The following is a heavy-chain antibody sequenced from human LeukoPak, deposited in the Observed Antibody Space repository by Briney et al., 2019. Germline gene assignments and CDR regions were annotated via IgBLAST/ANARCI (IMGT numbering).Heavy chain of an antibody. D-gene: IGHD5-12*01. CDR2: ISYSGST. CDR3: ARGSGYDPFPDY. J-gene: IGHJ4*02. Sequence: PETLSLTCSVSGGSTRIYYWSWIRPLPGKVMEWIGYISYSGSTIYKPSLERRVTISVDTSKNQFSLKLSSVTAADTAVYYCARGSGYDPFPDYWGQGTLVTVSS. V-gene: IGHV4-59*01. CDR1: GGSTRIYY.